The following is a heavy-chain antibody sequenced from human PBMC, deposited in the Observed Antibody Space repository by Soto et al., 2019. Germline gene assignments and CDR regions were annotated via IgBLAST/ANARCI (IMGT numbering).Heavy chain of an antibody. D-gene: IGHD2-8*01. CDR3: GRQQSPDDTTNDYFDY. J-gene: IGHJ4*02. CDR1: GGSITSYS. V-gene: IGHV4-59*01. Sequence: SETLSLTCTVSGGSITSYSWTWIRQPPGKGLEWIGYIYYSGSTNYNPSLKSRVTISVDTSKNQFSLKLSSVTAADTAVYYCGRQQSPDDTTNDYFDYWGLGAPVTVSS. CDR2: IYYSGST.